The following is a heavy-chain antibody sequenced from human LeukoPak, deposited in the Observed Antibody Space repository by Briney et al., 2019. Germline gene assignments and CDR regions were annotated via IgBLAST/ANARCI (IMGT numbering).Heavy chain of an antibody. J-gene: IGHJ4*02. D-gene: IGHD6-19*01. Sequence: GGSLRLSCAASGNYWIHWVRQAPGRGLVWVSHINSDGSWTSYADSVKGRLTISRDNSKNTLYLQMNSLRAEDTAVYYCAKDLGGYSSGWDFDYWGQGTLVTVSS. V-gene: IGHV3-74*01. CDR1: GNYW. CDR3: AKDLGGYSSGWDFDY. CDR2: INSDGSWT.